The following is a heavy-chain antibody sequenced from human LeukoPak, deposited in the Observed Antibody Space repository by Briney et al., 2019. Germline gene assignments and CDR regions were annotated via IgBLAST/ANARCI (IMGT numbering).Heavy chain of an antibody. CDR3: AKDGLYGSGSYLLHYYFDY. V-gene: IGHV3-23*01. J-gene: IGHJ4*02. CDR1: GFTFSSYA. D-gene: IGHD3-10*01. CDR2: ISGSGGST. Sequence: GGPLRLSCAASGFTFSSYAMSWVRQAPGKGLEWVSAISGSGGSTYYADSVKGRFTISRDNSKNTLYLQMNSLRAEDTAVYYCAKDGLYGSGSYLLHYYFDYWGQGTLVTVSS.